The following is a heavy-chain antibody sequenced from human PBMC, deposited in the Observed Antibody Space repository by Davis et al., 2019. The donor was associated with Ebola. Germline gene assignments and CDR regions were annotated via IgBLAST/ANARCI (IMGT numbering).Heavy chain of an antibody. V-gene: IGHV3-21*01. D-gene: IGHD1-7*01. CDR3: ARDNYISAFYYYYFMDV. CDR1: GFTFSKYS. J-gene: IGHJ6*02. Sequence: GSLKISCAASGFTFSKYSMNWFRQAPGKGLEWVSSISSNSRATYYADSLKGRFIISRDNAKSSLYLQMNSLRDEDTGVYFRARDNYISAFYYYYFMDVWGQGTTVTVSS. CDR2: ISSNSRAT.